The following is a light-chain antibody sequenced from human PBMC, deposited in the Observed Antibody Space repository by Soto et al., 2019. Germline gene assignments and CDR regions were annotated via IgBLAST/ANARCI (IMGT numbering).Light chain of an antibody. V-gene: IGKV3-15*01. CDR3: QQYNKWPPIT. Sequence: EIVMTQSPATLSVSPGERATLSCRASQSVGSNLAWYQHKPGQAPRLLIYGASTMATGIPARFSGSGSGTEFTLTISSLQSEDFAVYYCQQYNKWPPITFGQGTRLEIK. J-gene: IGKJ5*01. CDR2: GAS. CDR1: QSVGSN.